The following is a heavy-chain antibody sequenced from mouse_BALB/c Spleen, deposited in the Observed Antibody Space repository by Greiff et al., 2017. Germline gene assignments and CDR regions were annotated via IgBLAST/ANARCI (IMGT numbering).Heavy chain of an antibody. CDR2: IDTSDSYT. CDR1: GYTFTDYW. D-gene: IGHD1-1*01. V-gene: IGHV1-69*01. J-gene: IGHJ4*01. CDR3: ARRFDYYGSSYYAMDY. Sequence: QVQLKQPGAELVMPGASVKMSCKASGYTFTDYWMHWVKQRPGQGLEWIGAIDTSDSYTSYNQKFKGKATLTVDESSSTAYMQLSSLTSEDSAVYYCARRFDYYGSSYYAMDYWGQGTSVTVSS.